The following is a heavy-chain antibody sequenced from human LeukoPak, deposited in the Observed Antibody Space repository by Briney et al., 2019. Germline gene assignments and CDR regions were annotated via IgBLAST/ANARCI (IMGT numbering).Heavy chain of an antibody. CDR2: ISSSGTTI. V-gene: IGHV3-11*01. Sequence: PGGSLRLSCAASGSTFSDYYMSWIRQTPGKGLEWVSYISSSGTTISYADSVKGRFTISRDNAKNSLYLQMNSLRAEDTAVYYCARRKNYYDSSGYYTIYYFDYWGQGTLVTVSS. J-gene: IGHJ4*02. D-gene: IGHD3-22*01. CDR3: ARRKNYYDSSGYYTIYYFDY. CDR1: GSTFSDYY.